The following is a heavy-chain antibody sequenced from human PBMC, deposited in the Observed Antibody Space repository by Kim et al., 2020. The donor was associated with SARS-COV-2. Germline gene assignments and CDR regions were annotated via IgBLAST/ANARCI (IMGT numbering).Heavy chain of an antibody. CDR3: ARDGSGGAPDYYYYYMDV. D-gene: IGHD3-10*01. CDR1: GYTFTSYA. Sequence: ASVKVSCKASGYTFTSYAMNWVRRAPGQGLEWMGWINTNTGSPTYAQGFTGRFVFSLDTSVSTAYLQISSLKAEDTAVYYCARDGSGGAPDYYYYYMDVWGKGTTVTVSS. CDR2: INTNTGSP. V-gene: IGHV7-4-1*02. J-gene: IGHJ6*03.